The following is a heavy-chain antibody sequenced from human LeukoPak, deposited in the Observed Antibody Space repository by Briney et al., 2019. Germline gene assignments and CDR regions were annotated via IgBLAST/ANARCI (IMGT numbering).Heavy chain of an antibody. CDR3: ARNGIYQLHWVWFDP. Sequence: GSLRLSCAASGFTFSSYAVHWVRQAPGKGLEWVAVISYDGSNKYYADSVKGRFTISRDNSKNTLYLQMNSLRAEDTAVYYCARNGIYQLHWVWFDPWGQGTLVTVSS. V-gene: IGHV3-30-3*01. D-gene: IGHD2-2*01. CDR1: GFTFSSYA. CDR2: ISYDGSNK. J-gene: IGHJ5*02.